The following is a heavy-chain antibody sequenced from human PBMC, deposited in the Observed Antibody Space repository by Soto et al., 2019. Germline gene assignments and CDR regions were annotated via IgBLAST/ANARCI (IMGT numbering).Heavy chain of an antibody. CDR3: TTDFTIFGVVIGAFDI. D-gene: IGHD3-3*01. J-gene: IGHJ3*02. Sequence: GGSLRLSCAASGFTFSNAWMSWVRQAPGKGLEWVGRIKSKTDGGTTDYAAPVKGRFTISRDDSKNTLYLQMNSLKTEDTAVYYCTTDFTIFGVVIGAFDIWGQGTMVTVSS. CDR2: IKSKTDGGTT. V-gene: IGHV3-15*01. CDR1: GFTFSNAW.